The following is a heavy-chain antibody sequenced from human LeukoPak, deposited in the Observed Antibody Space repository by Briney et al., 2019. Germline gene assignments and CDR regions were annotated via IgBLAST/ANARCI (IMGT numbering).Heavy chain of an antibody. CDR3: ARGRLGDCIDY. V-gene: IGHV4-61*02. CDR2: IYTSGST. D-gene: IGHD2-21*02. CDR1: GGSISSGSYY. J-gene: IGHJ4*02. Sequence: SQTLSLTCTVSGGSISSGSYYWSWIRQPAGKGLEWIGRIYTSGSTNYNPSLKSRVTISVDTSKNQFSLKLSSVTAADTAVYYCARGRLGDCIDYWGQGTLVTVSS.